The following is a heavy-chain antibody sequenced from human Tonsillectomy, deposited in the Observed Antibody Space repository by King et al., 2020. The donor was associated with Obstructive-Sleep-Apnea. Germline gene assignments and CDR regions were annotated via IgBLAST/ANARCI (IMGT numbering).Heavy chain of an antibody. V-gene: IGHV3-23*04. CDR3: AKEGPSWVIDC. CDR2: LSGSGGST. J-gene: IGHJ4*02. CDR1: GFTFSDYA. D-gene: IGHD3-16*01. Sequence: VQLVESGGGLVQPGGSLRLSCAASGFTFSDYAMSWVRQAPGKGLGWVSALSGSGGSTYYADSVKGRFTISRDNSKNTVYLQMNSLRAEDSAAYYCAKEGPSWVIDCWGQGTLVTVSS.